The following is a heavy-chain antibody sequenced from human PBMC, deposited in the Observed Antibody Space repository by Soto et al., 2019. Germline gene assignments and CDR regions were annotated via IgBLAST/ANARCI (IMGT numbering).Heavy chain of an antibody. CDR1: GFTLSIYA. D-gene: IGHD5-12*01. V-gene: IGHV3-23*01. J-gene: IGHJ4*02. CDR3: AKDGRGYGGYDYPDY. Sequence: GAALRLSGAASGFTLSIYAMQWFRPAPGKGLEWVSAISGSGGSTYYADSVKGGFTISRDNSKNTLYLQMNSLRAEDTAVYYCAKDGRGYGGYDYPDYWGQGTLVTVSS. CDR2: ISGSGGST.